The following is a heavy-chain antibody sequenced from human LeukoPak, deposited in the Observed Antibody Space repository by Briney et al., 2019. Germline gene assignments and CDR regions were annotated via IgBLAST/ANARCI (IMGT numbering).Heavy chain of an antibody. Sequence: SETLSLTCTVSGGSISSGDYYWSWIRQPPGKGLEWIGYIHHSGSTYYYNPSLKSRVTMSVDTSKNQFSLKLSSVSAADTAVYYCVRDRSRPNPFFASWGQGTLVTVSS. V-gene: IGHV4-30-4*01. J-gene: IGHJ4*02. CDR3: VRDRSRPNPFFAS. CDR2: IHHSGSTY. CDR1: GGSISSGDYY. D-gene: IGHD6-13*01.